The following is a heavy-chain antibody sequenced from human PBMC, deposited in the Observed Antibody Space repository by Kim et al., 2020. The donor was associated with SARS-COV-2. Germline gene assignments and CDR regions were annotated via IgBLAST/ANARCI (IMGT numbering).Heavy chain of an antibody. CDR3: ATGIVGARYYYYGMDV. V-gene: IGHV4-34*01. J-gene: IGHJ6*02. D-gene: IGHD1-26*01. Sequence: LKSRVTISVDTSKNQFSLKLSSVTAADTAVYYCATGIVGARYYYYGMDVWGQGTTVTVSS.